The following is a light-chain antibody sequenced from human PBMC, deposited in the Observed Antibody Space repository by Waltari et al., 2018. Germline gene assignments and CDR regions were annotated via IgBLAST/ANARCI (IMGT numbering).Light chain of an antibody. CDR1: TLGAKY. J-gene: IGLJ3*02. CDR2: QDN. CDR3: QAWDSTTRV. Sequence: SYELTQPPSASVSPGQTASITCSGDTLGAKYACWYQQKPGQSPALVIYQDNKRPSGIPERFSGSNSGNTATLTISGTQALDEADYYCQAWDSTTRVFGGGTKLTVI. V-gene: IGLV3-1*01.